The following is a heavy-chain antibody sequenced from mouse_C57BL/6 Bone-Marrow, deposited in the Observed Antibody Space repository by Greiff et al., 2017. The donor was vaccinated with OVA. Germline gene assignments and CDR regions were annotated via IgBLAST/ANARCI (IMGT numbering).Heavy chain of an antibody. CDR2: IYPGDGDT. Sequence: QVQLKESGPELVKPGASVKISCKASGYAFSSSWMNWVKQRPGKGLEWIGRIYPGDGDTNYNGKFKGKATLTADKSSSTAYMQLSSLTSEDSAVYFCARLPGAMDYWGQGTSVTVSS. V-gene: IGHV1-82*01. CDR3: ARLPGAMDY. CDR1: GYAFSSSW. J-gene: IGHJ4*01.